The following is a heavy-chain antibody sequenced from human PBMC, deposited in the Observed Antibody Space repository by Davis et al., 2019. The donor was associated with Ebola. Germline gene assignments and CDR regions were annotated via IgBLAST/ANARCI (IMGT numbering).Heavy chain of an antibody. D-gene: IGHD6-19*01. J-gene: IGHJ3*01. V-gene: IGHV3-23*01. Sequence: GESLKISCAASGFILSSYVMSWVRQAPGKGLEWVSTLGLGADTYYADSVKGRFTISRDNSKNTLYLQMNSLRVEDTAIYYCAKDTSNVWFDVWGQGTMVTVSS. CDR1: GFILSSYV. CDR3: AKDTSNVWFDV. CDR2: LGLGADT.